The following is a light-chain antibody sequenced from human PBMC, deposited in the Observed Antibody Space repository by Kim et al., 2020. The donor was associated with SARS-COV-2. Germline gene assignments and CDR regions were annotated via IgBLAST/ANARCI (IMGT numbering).Light chain of an antibody. CDR2: AAS. Sequence: ASVGARVTITCRASQSISSYLNWYQQKPGKAPKLLIYAASSLQSGVPSRFSGSGSGTDFTLTISSLQPEDFATYYCQQSYSTPQTFGPGTKVDIK. V-gene: IGKV1-39*01. CDR1: QSISSY. J-gene: IGKJ3*01. CDR3: QQSYSTPQT.